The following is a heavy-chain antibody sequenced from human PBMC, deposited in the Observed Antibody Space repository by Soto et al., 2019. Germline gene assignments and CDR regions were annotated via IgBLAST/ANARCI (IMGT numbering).Heavy chain of an antibody. CDR3: ASRYSGTWSYFDC. D-gene: IGHD6-13*01. J-gene: IGHJ4*02. V-gene: IGHV4-61*01. CDR2: RHYSGST. CDR1: GGSVSSANYY. Sequence: SETLSLTCTVSGGSVSSANYYWNWIRQPPGKRLQWIGYRHYSGSTNYNPSLKSRVTISVDTSKHQYSLKLSSVTAADLAAYCCASRYSGTWSYFDCWHRGFMVTVCS.